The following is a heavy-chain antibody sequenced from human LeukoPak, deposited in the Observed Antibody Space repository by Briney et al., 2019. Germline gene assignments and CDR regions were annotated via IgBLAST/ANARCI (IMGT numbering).Heavy chain of an antibody. J-gene: IGHJ4*02. CDR3: ARAGPGYSYGYTPFSFDS. Sequence: PSETLSLTRTVSGGSITNYYWGWIRQPPGKGLEWIGYIYYSGSTNYNPSLKSRLTISVDTSKNLFSLKLSSVTAADTAVYYCARAGPGYSYGYTPFSFDSWGQGTLVTVSS. CDR2: IYYSGST. D-gene: IGHD5-18*01. CDR1: GGSITNYY. V-gene: IGHV4-59*01.